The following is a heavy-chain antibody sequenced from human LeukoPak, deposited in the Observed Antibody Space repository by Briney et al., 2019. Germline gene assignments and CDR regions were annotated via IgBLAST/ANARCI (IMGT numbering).Heavy chain of an antibody. V-gene: IGHV3-23*01. CDR1: GFTFNTYA. D-gene: IGHD3-3*01. J-gene: IGHJ4*02. Sequence: GGSLRLSCVASGFTFNTYAMSWDRQAPGRGLEWVSLISGSGGNTYYADSVKGRFTISRDNSKNTLFLQMNSLRAEDTAVYYCAKDRGASPFGVVIVSDYWGQGTLVTVSS. CDR3: AKDRGASPFGVVIVSDY. CDR2: ISGSGGNT.